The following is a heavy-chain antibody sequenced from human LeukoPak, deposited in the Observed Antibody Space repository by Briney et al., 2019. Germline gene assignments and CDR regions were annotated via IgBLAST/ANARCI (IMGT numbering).Heavy chain of an antibody. CDR2: FNPNSGGT. CDR1: GYTFTGYY. Sequence: GASVRVSCKTSGYTFTGYYMHWVRQAPGQGLEWMGRFNPNSGGTDYAQKFQGRVTMTRDTSISTAYMELTRLTSDDTAVYYCARVAYSYGPFDYWGQGTLVTVSS. J-gene: IGHJ4*02. V-gene: IGHV1-2*06. CDR3: ARVAYSYGPFDY. D-gene: IGHD5-18*01.